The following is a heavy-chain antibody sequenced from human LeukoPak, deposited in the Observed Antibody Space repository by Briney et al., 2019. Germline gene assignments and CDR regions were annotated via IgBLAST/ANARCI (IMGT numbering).Heavy chain of an antibody. CDR3: ARGQEYWSGQYYYYYMDV. Sequence: ASVKVSCKPSGYTFIGYYIHWVRQAPGQGLEWMGWINPSSGDTNYAQKFQGRVTMTRDTSISTAYMELSRLRSDDTVVYYCARGQEYWSGQYYYYYMDVWGKGTTVTVSS. D-gene: IGHD2-15*01. CDR2: INPSSGDT. J-gene: IGHJ6*03. V-gene: IGHV1-2*02. CDR1: GYTFIGYY.